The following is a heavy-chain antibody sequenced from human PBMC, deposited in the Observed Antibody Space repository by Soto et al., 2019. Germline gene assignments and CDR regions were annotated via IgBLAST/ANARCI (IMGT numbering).Heavy chain of an antibody. CDR3: AGTRLMAVPGAGDWFDP. D-gene: IGHD2-2*01. Sequence: EVQLLESGGGLAQPGGSLRLSCAASGFTFSSQAMSWVHQAPGKGLEWVSAISGSGGSTYYADSVKGRFTISRDNSRNTLYLQMNSLRAEDTAVYYCAGTRLMAVPGAGDWFDPWGQGTLVSVSS. CDR2: ISGSGGST. J-gene: IGHJ5*02. V-gene: IGHV3-23*01. CDR1: GFTFSSQA.